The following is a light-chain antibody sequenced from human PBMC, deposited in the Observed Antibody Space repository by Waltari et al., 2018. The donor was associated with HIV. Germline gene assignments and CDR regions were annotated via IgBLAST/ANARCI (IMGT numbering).Light chain of an antibody. CDR2: RNN. J-gene: IGLJ3*02. Sequence: QSVLTQPPSASGTPGQRVTISCSGSSSNIGTFYVYWYQQLPGPAPKLLIYRNNQRPSGVPDRFSGSKSGTSASLAISGLRSEDEADYYCAAWDDSLSRPVFGGGTKLTVL. V-gene: IGLV1-47*01. CDR3: AAWDDSLSRPV. CDR1: SSNIGTFY.